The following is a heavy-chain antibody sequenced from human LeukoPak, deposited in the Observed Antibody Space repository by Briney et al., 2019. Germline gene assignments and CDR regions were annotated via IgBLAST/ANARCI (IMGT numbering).Heavy chain of an antibody. V-gene: IGHV3-30-3*01. CDR3: ARLPLTYYYDSSGPSSDY. CDR1: GFTFSSYA. D-gene: IGHD3-22*01. Sequence: GGSLRLSCAASGFTFSSYAMHWVRQAPGKGLEWVAVISYDGSNKYYADSVKGRFTISRDNSKNTLYLQMNSLRAEDTAVYYRARLPLTYYYDSSGPSSDYWGQGTLVTVSS. CDR2: ISYDGSNK. J-gene: IGHJ4*02.